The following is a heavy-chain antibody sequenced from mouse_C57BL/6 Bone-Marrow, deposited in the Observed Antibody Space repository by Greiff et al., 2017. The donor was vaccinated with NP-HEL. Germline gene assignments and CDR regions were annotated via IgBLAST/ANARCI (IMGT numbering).Heavy chain of an antibody. CDR2: IDPSDSYT. J-gene: IGHJ3*01. CDR1: GYTFTSYW. V-gene: IGHV1-50*01. CDR3: ARSAIYYGNYYWFAY. D-gene: IGHD2-1*01. Sequence: VQLQQSGAELVKPGASVKLSCKASGYTFTSYWMQWVKQRPGQGLEWIGEIDPSDSYTNYNQKFKGKATLTVDTSSSTAYMQLSSLTSEDSAVYYCARSAIYYGNYYWFAYWGQGTLVTVSA.